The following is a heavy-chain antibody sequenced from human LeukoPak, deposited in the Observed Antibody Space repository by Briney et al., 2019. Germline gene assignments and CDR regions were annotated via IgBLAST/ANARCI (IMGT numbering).Heavy chain of an antibody. V-gene: IGHV1-2*02. CDR2: INPNSGDT. Sequence: ASVKVSCKASGYTFTSYAMNWVRQAPGQGLEWMGWINPNSGDTNYAQKFQGRVSMTGDTSISTAYMELSGLRSDDTAVYYCARTLVVINDAFDIWGQGTMVTVS. CDR3: ARTLVVINDAFDI. CDR1: GYTFTSYA. D-gene: IGHD3-22*01. J-gene: IGHJ3*02.